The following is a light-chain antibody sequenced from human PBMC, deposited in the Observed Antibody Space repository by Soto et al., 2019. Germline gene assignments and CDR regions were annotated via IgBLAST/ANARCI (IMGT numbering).Light chain of an antibody. CDR2: GAS. V-gene: IGKV3-15*01. CDR1: QSVSSN. J-gene: IGKJ4*01. Sequence: EVVMTPSPAALSVSLVDRATLSCRASQSVSSNLAWYQQKPGQCPRLLIYGASTRATGIPARFSGSRSGAEFTLTTNSLQSEDFAVYYCQTYNNWPLNCGGGTKGDIK. CDR3: QTYNNWPLN.